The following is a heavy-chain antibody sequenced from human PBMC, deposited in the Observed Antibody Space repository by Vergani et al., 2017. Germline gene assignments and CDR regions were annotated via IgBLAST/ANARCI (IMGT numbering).Heavy chain of an antibody. CDR1: GFTFSSYS. J-gene: IGHJ4*02. CDR2: ISSSSSYI. Sequence: EVQLVESGGGLVKPGGSLRLSCAASGFTFSSYSMNWVRQAPGKGLEWVSSISSSSSYIYYADSVKGRFTISSDNAKNSLYLQMNSLRAEDTAVYYCARPGYHILTCYRYWSQGTLVTVYS. V-gene: IGHV3-21*01. CDR3: ARPGYHILTCYRY. D-gene: IGHD3-9*01.